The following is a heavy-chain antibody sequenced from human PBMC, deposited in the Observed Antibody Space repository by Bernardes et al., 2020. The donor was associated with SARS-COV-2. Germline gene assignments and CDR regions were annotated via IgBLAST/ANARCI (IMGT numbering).Heavy chain of an antibody. CDR1: GYTFTSYD. CDR3: AREGTEDYYDSSGYYVGGFDY. V-gene: IGHV1-8*01. D-gene: IGHD3-22*01. J-gene: IGHJ4*02. CDR2: MNPDSGNT. Sequence: ASVKVSCKPSGYTFTSYDINWVRQATGQGLEWMGWMNPDSGNTAFAQKFQGRVTMTRDTSTSTVYMELSSLRSEDTAVYYCAREGTEDYYDSSGYYVGGFDYWGQGTLVTVSS.